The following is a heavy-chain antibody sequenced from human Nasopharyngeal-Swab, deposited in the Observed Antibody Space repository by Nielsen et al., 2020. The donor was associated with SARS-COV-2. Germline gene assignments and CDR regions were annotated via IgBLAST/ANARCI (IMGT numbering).Heavy chain of an antibody. CDR3: ARGVMGVERYHNIMTGYFFDP. J-gene: IGHJ5*02. D-gene: IGHD3-9*01. CDR2: FYFSGNT. Sequence: WIRQPPGKGLEWLGYFYFSGNTYYNPSLKSRVTMSVETSKMQFSLKLESVTAADTAVYYCARGVMGVERYHNIMTGYFFDPWGQGTLVTVSS. V-gene: IGHV4-30-4*01.